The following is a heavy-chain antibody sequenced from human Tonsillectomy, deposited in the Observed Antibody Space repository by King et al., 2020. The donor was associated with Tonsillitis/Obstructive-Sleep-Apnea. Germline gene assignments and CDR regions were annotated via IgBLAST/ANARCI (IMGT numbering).Heavy chain of an antibody. Sequence: VQLQESGPGLVKPSETLSLTCTVSGGSINGYYWSWIRQPPGKGLEWLGYIYYTGRTSYNPSLKSRVTISVHKSNNQFSLNLGSVTAADTALYYCARGPNWFDPWGQGTLVTVSS. V-gene: IGHV4-59*01. CDR3: ARGPNWFDP. CDR1: GGSINGYY. J-gene: IGHJ5*02. CDR2: IYYTGRT.